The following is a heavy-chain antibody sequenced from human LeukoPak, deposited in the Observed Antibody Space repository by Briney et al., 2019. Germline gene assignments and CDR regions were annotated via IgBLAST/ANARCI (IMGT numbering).Heavy chain of an antibody. Sequence: PSETLSLTCAVYGGSFSGYYWSWIRQPPGKGLEWIGEINHSGSTNYNPSLKSRVTISVDTSKNQFSLKLSSVTAADTAVYYCARAKRSYYYYGMDVWGKGTTVTASS. D-gene: IGHD4/OR15-4a*01. CDR2: INHSGST. V-gene: IGHV4-34*01. CDR3: ARAKRSYYYYGMDV. CDR1: GGSFSGYY. J-gene: IGHJ6*04.